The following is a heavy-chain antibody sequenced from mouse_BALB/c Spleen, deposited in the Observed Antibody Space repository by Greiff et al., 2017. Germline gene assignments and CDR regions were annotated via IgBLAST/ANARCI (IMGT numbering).Heavy chain of an antibody. D-gene: IGHD2-1*01. CDR2: ISYDGSN. J-gene: IGHJ3*01. CDR1: GYSITSGYY. V-gene: IGHV3-6*02. CDR3: ARDRGNYAY. Sequence: EVQLQESGPGLVKPSQSLSLTCSVTGYSITSGYYWNWIRQFPGNKLEWMGYISYDGSNNYNPSLKNRISITRDTSKNQFFLKLNSVTTEDTATYYCARDRGNYAYWGQGTLVTVSA.